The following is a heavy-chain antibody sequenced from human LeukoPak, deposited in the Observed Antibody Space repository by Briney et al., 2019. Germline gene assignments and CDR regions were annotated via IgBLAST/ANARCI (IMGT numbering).Heavy chain of an antibody. CDR2: IYTSGST. CDR3: ASGPADYQNWFDP. V-gene: IGHV4-4*07. CDR1: GGSISSYY. J-gene: IGHJ5*02. D-gene: IGHD2-2*01. Sequence: PSETLSLTCTVSGGSISSYYWSWIRQAAGKGLEWIGRIYTSGSTNYNPSLKSRVTMSVDTSKNQFSLKLSSVTAADTAVYYCASGPADYQNWFDPWGQGTLATVSS.